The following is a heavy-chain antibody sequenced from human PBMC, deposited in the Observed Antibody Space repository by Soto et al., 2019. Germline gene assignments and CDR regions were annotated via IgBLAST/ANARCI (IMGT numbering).Heavy chain of an antibody. CDR3: ARGDGYIYGNTFDS. CDR1: GFTFNNYA. D-gene: IGHD5-18*01. V-gene: IGHV3-30-3*01. Sequence: QMQLVESEGGVVQPGRSLRLSCAASGFTFNNYAMHWVRQAPGKGLEWVAFTSYDGSSKYYADSVTGRFTVSRVNSRNTLYLEMNSLRPEDTAVYYCARGDGYIYGNTFDSWGQGTLVTVSS. J-gene: IGHJ4*02. CDR2: TSYDGSSK.